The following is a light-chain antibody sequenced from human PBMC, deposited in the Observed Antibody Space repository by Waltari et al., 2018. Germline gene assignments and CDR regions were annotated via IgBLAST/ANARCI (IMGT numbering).Light chain of an antibody. CDR1: QGITNY. CDR2: SSS. V-gene: IGKV1-27*01. CDR3: QSFKSVPCN. J-gene: IGKJ5*01. Sequence: DIQMTQSPSSLSASVGDRVTITCRASQGITNYVAWYQQTPGQVPKLLIYSSSSLKSGVPSRFSGSGSGTEFTLTISNLQPEDVATYYCQSFKSVPCNIGQGTRLDMK.